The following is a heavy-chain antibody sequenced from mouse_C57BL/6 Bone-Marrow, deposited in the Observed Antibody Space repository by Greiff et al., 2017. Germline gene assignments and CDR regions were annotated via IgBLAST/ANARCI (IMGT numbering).Heavy chain of an antibody. D-gene: IGHD1-1*01. CDR1: GYTFTSYW. CDR2: IYPGSGST. J-gene: IGHJ1*03. CDR3: ATYYYGSIYWYFDV. V-gene: IGHV1-55*01. Sequence: QVQLQQPGAELVKPGASVKMSCKASGYTFTSYWITWVKQRPGQGLEWIGDIYPGSGSTNYNEKFKSKATLTVDTSSSTAYMQLSSLTSEDSAVYYCATYYYGSIYWYFDVWGTGTTVTVSS.